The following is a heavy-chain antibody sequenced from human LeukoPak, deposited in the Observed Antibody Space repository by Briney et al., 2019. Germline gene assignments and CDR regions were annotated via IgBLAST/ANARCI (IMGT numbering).Heavy chain of an antibody. Sequence: SETLSLTYAGYGGSFSGCCWSWIRQPPGKGLEWLGEINHSGSTNYSPSLKSRVTISVDTSKNQFSLKLSSVTAADTAVYYCARDRGPYSGYDSYYFDYWGQGTLVTVSS. CDR2: INHSGST. J-gene: IGHJ4*02. V-gene: IGHV4-34*01. D-gene: IGHD5-12*01. CDR1: GGSFSGCC. CDR3: ARDRGPYSGYDSYYFDY.